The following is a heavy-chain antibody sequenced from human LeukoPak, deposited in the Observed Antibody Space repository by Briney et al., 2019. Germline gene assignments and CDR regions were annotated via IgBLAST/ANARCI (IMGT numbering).Heavy chain of an antibody. D-gene: IGHD2-2*02. J-gene: IGHJ3*02. CDR3: ARSLGYCSSTSCYNNAFDI. CDR1: GGSFSGYY. CDR2: INHSGST. V-gene: IGHV4-34*01. Sequence: SETLSLTCAVYGGSFSGYYWSWIRQPPGKGLEWIGEINHSGSTDYNPSLKSRVTISVDTSKNQFSLKLSSVTAADTAVYYCARSLGYCSSTSCYNNAFDIWGQGTMVTVSS.